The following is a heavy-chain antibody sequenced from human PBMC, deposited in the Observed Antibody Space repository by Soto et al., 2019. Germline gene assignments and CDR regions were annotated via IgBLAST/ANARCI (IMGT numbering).Heavy chain of an antibody. CDR2: ITSKSTYI. Sequence: EVQLVESGGGLVKPGGSLRLSCAASGFTVRDYSLNWVRQAPGKGLEWVSSITSKSTYIYYADSVKGRFTISRDNAKSSLYLQMDSLRADDTAVYFCARSGVAALDSWGQGTLVTVSS. CDR1: GFTVRDYS. CDR3: ARSGVAALDS. V-gene: IGHV3-21*06. D-gene: IGHD2-8*01. J-gene: IGHJ5*01.